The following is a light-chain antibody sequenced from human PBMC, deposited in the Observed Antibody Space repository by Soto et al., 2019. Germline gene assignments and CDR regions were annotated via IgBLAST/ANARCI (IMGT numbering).Light chain of an antibody. CDR3: QHYDNLPLT. V-gene: IGKV1-33*01. CDR2: GAS. CDR1: QDITNY. J-gene: IGKJ4*01. Sequence: DIQMTQSPSSLSASLGDRVTITCQASQDITNYLNWFQQKPGKAPKLLIFGASNLERGVPSRFSGSGSRTHFSLSINNLQPEDVGTYFCQHYDNLPLTFGGGTKVDIK.